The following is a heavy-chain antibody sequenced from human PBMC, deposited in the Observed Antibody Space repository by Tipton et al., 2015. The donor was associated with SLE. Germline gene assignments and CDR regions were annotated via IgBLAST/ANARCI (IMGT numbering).Heavy chain of an antibody. CDR1: GDSISNYY. V-gene: IGHV4-4*07. CDR3: ARHYMIRGLSNWFDP. J-gene: IGHJ5*02. Sequence: TLSLTCTVSGDSISNYYWSWIRQSAGKGLEWMGRFYPGGTTSYNPSFKSRVTMSADTSKNQFSLKLNSVTAADTAVYYCARHYMIRGLSNWFDPWGQGSLVTVSS. CDR2: FYPGGTT. D-gene: IGHD3-10*01.